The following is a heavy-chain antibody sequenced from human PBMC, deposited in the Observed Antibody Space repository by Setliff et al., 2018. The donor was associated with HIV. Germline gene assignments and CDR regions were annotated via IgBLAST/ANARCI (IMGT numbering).Heavy chain of an antibody. CDR2: MFVGDSDT. CDR3: ARLAGRIASVGAKGGLDY. J-gene: IGHJ4*03. Sequence: PGESLKISCKGLGYNFNNNDIGWVRQMPGKGLEWMAVMFVGDSDTSTDSPSVQGQVTISVDQSINTAYLQWSSLKASDTAMYYCARLAGRIASVGAKGGLDYWGQGTTVTVSS. D-gene: IGHD6-13*01. V-gene: IGHV5-51*01. CDR1: GYNFNNND.